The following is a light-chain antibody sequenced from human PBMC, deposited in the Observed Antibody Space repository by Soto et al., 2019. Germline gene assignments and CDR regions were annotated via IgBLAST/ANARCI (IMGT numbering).Light chain of an antibody. CDR1: SSDVGSYNL. Sequence: QSALTQPASVSGSPGQSITISCTGTSSDVGSYNLVSWYQQHPGKAPKLMIYEGSKRPSGGSNRFSGSKSGNTASLTIPGLQAEDEADYYCCSYAGSSLYVFGTGTKVTVL. V-gene: IGLV2-23*01. CDR2: EGS. CDR3: CSYAGSSLYV. J-gene: IGLJ1*01.